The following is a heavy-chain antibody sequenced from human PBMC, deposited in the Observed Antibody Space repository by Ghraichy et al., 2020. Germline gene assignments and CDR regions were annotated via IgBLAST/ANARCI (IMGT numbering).Heavy chain of an antibody. CDR1: GFSLNNFA. D-gene: IGHD5-12*01. CDR3: VKYVDDGSHPYFHH. Sequence: GGSLRLSCAVSGFSLNNFAMSWVRQAPGKGLEWVSRISGRGGGTYYADFVKGRFTVSRDSSKNTLYLQMNSLRDEDTAVYYCVKYVDDGSHPYFHHWGQGTLVTVSS. V-gene: IGHV3-23*01. CDR2: ISGRGGGT. J-gene: IGHJ1*01.